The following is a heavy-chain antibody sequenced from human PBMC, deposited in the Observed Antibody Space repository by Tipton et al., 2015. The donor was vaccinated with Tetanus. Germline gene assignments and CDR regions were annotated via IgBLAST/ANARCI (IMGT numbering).Heavy chain of an antibody. Sequence: TLSLTCTVSGGSVNDGRFYWTWIRQPPGKALEWVAHIYYSGSATYNPSVASRATVSIDMSKNQFSLRLTSATAADTAVYYCARANYDFPKKGPFDSWGQGTLVIVSS. CDR3: ARANYDFPKKGPFDS. CDR2: IYYSGSA. J-gene: IGHJ4*02. V-gene: IGHV4-61*01. CDR1: GGSVNDGRFY. D-gene: IGHD3-3*01.